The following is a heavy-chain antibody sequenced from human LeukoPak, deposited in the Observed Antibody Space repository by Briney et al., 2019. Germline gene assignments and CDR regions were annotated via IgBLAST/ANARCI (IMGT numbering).Heavy chain of an antibody. V-gene: IGHV3-30*02. D-gene: IGHD1-26*01. J-gene: IGHJ4*02. CDR2: IRYDGSNK. CDR1: GFTFSSYG. CDR3: AKDRGSGSYFDY. Sequence: GGSLRLSCAASGFTFSSYGMHWVRQAPGKGLEWVAFIRYDGSNKYYADSVKGRFTISRDNSKNTLYLQMNSLRGEDTAVYYCAKDRGSGSYFDYWGQGTLVTVSS.